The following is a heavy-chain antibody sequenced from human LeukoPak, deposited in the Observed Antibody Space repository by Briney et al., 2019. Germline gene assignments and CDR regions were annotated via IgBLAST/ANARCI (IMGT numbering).Heavy chain of an antibody. CDR3: AKGGYSNGRYYYYYMDV. V-gene: IGHV3-23*01. Sequence: GGSLRLSCAASGFTFSSYGMSWVRQAPGKGLEWVSSFSFNGESTYYADSAKGRFTISRDNSKNTLYLQMNSLRAEDTAVYYCAKGGYSNGRYYYYYMDVWGEGTTVTVSS. D-gene: IGHD5-18*01. CDR1: GFTFSSYG. CDR2: FSFNGEST. J-gene: IGHJ6*03.